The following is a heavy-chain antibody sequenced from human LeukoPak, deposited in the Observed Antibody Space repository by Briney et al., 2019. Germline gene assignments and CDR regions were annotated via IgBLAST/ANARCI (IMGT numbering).Heavy chain of an antibody. J-gene: IGHJ4*02. Sequence: SETLSLTCSVSGGSISSYYWSWIRQPPGKGLEWIGYIYYSGRTSYNPSLKSRVTISVDTSKNQFSLRLSSVTAADTAVYYCARGGEYYYGSGSYIPHDYWGQGTLVTVSS. CDR1: GGSISSYY. CDR3: ARGGEYYYGSGSYIPHDY. V-gene: IGHV4-59*01. D-gene: IGHD3-10*01. CDR2: IYYSGRT.